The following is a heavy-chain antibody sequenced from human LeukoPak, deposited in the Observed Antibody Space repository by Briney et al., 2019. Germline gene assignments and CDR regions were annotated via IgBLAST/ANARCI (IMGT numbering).Heavy chain of an antibody. CDR1: GGSIRSSGRY. CDR2: VYYSGST. Sequence: SETLSLTCSVSGGSIRSSGRYWGWARQPPGMGLEWIGSVYYSGSTHSNPSLKSRVTFSADTSKNQFSLRLSSVTAADTAVYFCDSGASFEAFDIWGQGTMVTVS. CDR3: DSGASFEAFDI. V-gene: IGHV4-39*01. D-gene: IGHD2-15*01. J-gene: IGHJ3*02.